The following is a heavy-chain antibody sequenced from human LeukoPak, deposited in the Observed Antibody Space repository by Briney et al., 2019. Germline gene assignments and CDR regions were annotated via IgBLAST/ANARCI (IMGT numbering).Heavy chain of an antibody. CDR2: IHYSGST. CDR3: ARDQGSSLGMDV. CDR1: GDSVTSYY. Sequence: PSETLSLTCTVSGDSVTSYYWSWIRQPPGKGLEWIGYIHYSGSTKDNPSLNSRVSMSVGTAKNQLSLKLTSVTAADTAVYYCARDQGSSLGMDVWGQGTTVTVSS. D-gene: IGHD3-3*02. V-gene: IGHV4-59*02. J-gene: IGHJ6*02.